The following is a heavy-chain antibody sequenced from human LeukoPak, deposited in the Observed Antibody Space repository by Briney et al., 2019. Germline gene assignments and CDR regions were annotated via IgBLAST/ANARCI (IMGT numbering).Heavy chain of an antibody. CDR2: IYYSGST. V-gene: IGHV4-59*01. J-gene: IGHJ6*03. CDR3: ARVYYYYYMDV. Sequence: SETLSLTCTVSGGSISSYYWSWIRQPPGRGLEWIGYIYYSGSTNYNPSLKSRVTISVDTSKNQFSLKLSSVTAADTAVYYCARVYYYYYMDVWGKGTTVTVSS. CDR1: GGSISSYY.